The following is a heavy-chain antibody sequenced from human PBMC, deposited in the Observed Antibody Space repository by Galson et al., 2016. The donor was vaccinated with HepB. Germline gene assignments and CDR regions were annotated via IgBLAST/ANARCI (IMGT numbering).Heavy chain of an antibody. CDR1: GFSFEAYA. J-gene: IGHJ6*02. D-gene: IGHD3-3*01. CDR3: AKDDDFWKGMDV. V-gene: IGHV3-9*01. CDR2: ISWNRGSI. Sequence: SLRLSCAASGFSFEAYAMHWVRQAPGKGLEWVSGISWNRGSIGYADSVKGRFTISRDNAKNSLYLQMNRLRAEDTALYYCAKDDDFWKGMDVWGQGTTVTVSS.